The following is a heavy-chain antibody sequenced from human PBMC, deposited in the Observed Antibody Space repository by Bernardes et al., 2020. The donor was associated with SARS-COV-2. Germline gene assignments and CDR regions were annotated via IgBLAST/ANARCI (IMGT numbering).Heavy chain of an antibody. CDR2: IYYSGTT. CDR1: GGSVSSGSYY. V-gene: IGHV4-61*01. Sequence: SETLSLTCTVSGGSVSSGSYYWTWIRQPPGEGLEWIGLIYYSGTTDYNPYPKSRVTITLDTSKNQFSLKLSSVTAADTAVYYCARGDTTVTTGFDYWGQGTLVTVSS. CDR3: ARGDTTVTTGFDY. J-gene: IGHJ4*02. D-gene: IGHD4-17*01.